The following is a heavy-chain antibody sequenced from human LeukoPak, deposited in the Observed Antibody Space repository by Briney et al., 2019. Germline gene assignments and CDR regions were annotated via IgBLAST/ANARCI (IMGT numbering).Heavy chain of an antibody. V-gene: IGHV4-39*01. CDR3: QSRFLEWLLDY. D-gene: IGHD3-3*01. J-gene: IGHJ4*02. Sequence: PSETLSLTCTVSGDSISSSNYYWGWIRQPPGKGLEWIGSIYYGGYTYYNPSLKSRVTISVDTSKNQFSLKLSSVTAADTAIYYCQSRFLEWLLDYWGQGTLVTVSS. CDR1: GDSISSSNYY. CDR2: IYYGGYT.